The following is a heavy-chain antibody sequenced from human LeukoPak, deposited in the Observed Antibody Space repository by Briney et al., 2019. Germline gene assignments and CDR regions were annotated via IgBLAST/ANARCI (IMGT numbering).Heavy chain of an antibody. D-gene: IGHD3-22*01. CDR2: IYYTGST. Sequence: SETLSLTCTVSGGSISSYYWIGIRQPPGKGLEWIGYIYYTGSTNYNPSLKSRVTISVDTSKNQFSLRLSSVTAADTAVYYCARVANNGYYFFDYWGQGTLVTVSS. J-gene: IGHJ4*02. CDR1: GGSISSYY. CDR3: ARVANNGYYFFDY. V-gene: IGHV4-59*08.